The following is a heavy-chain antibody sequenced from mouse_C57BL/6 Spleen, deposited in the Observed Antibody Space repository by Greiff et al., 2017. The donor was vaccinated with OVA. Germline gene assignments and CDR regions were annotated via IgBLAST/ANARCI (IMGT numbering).Heavy chain of an antibody. CDR2: IRLKSDNYAT. D-gene: IGHD1-1*01. CDR1: GFTFSNYW. J-gene: IGHJ2*01. Sequence: EVKLMESGGGLVQPGGSMKLSCVASGFTFSNYWMNWVRQSPEKGLEWVAQIRLKSDNYATHYAESVKGRFTISRNDSKSSVYLQMNNLRAEDTGIYYGTAPDYYGSSPFDYWGQGTTLTVSS. V-gene: IGHV6-3*01. CDR3: TAPDYYGSSPFDY.